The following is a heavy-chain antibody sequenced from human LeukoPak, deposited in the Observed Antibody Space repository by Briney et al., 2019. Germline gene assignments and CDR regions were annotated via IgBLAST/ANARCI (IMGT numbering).Heavy chain of an antibody. CDR3: ARRNAMDV. CDR1: GFIVSNNY. V-gene: IGHV3-53*01. Sequence: GGSLRLSCAASGFIVSNNYMSWVHQAPGKGLEWVSVVYSGGSTHYADSVKGRFTISRDISKNTLYLQVNSLRAEDTAVYYCARRNAMDVWGQGTTVIVFS. CDR2: VYSGGST. J-gene: IGHJ6*02.